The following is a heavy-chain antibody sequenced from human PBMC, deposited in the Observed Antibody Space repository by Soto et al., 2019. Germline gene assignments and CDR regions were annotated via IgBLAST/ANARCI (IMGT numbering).Heavy chain of an antibody. CDR3: ARRDTSGFLRYFDN. CDR2: IVPNVGTV. Sequence: SVKVSCKASGGTLSSFINYPINWVRQAPGQGLEWMGGIVPNVGTVNYAQKLQGRVTITADKSTGTAYMELSSLRSEDTALYYCARRDTSGFLRYFDNWGQGTLVTVSS. D-gene: IGHD3-3*01. J-gene: IGHJ4*02. V-gene: IGHV1-69*06. CDR1: GGTLSSFINYP.